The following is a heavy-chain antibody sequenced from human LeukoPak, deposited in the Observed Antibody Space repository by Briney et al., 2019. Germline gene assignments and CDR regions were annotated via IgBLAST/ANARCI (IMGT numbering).Heavy chain of an antibody. CDR1: GYTFTSYG. V-gene: IGHV1-18*01. Sequence: GASVKVSCKASGYTFTSYGISWVRQAPGQGLEWMGWISAYNGNTNYAQKLQGRVTITTDESTSTAYMELSSLRSEDTAVYYCARGRYYGSGEQNWFDPWGQGTLVTVSS. CDR3: ARGRYYGSGEQNWFDP. CDR2: ISAYNGNT. D-gene: IGHD3-10*01. J-gene: IGHJ5*02.